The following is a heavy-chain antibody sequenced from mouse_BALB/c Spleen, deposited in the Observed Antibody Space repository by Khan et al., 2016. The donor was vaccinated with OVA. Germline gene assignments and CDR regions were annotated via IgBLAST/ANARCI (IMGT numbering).Heavy chain of an antibody. CDR2: INTGGAYT. CDR1: GFTFSTYG. CDR3: ARLAYYYHSEWFAY. V-gene: IGHV5-6*01. J-gene: IGHJ3*01. Sequence: EVELVESGGDFVRPGGSLKLSCAASGFTFSTYGMSWVRQTPDKRLEWVATINTGGAYTYYPDSVKGRFTISRDNAKNTLYLQLSSLKSEDTAIYYCARLAYYYHSEWFAYWGQGTLVTVSA. D-gene: IGHD1-1*01.